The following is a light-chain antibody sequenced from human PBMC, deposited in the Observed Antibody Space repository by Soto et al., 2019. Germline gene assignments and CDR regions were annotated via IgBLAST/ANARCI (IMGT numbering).Light chain of an antibody. CDR3: QQYGSSRWT. J-gene: IGKJ1*01. Sequence: EIVLTQSPGTLSWSPGERATLSCRASQSVSSSYLAWYQQNRGQAPRLLIYGASSRAPGIPDRFGGSGSGTDFTLTISRLEPEDFAVYYCQQYGSSRWTFGQGTKVEIK. V-gene: IGKV3-20*01. CDR2: GAS. CDR1: QSVSSSY.